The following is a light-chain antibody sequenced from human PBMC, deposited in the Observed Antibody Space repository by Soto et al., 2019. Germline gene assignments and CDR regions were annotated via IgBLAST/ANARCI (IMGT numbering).Light chain of an antibody. V-gene: IGLV1-36*01. CDR2: YDD. CDR3: AAWDDSLNGYV. CDR1: SSNIGNNA. Sequence: QSVLTQPPSVSEAPRRRVTISCSGSSSNIGNNAVNWYQQLPGKAPKLLIYYDDLLPSGVSDRFSASKSGTSASLAISGLQSEDEADYHCAAWDDSLNGYVFGTGTKVTGL. J-gene: IGLJ1*01.